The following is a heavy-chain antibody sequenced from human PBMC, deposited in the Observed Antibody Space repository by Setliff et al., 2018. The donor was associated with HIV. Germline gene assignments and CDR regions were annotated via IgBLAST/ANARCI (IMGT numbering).Heavy chain of an antibody. CDR1: GYNFINYG. CDR2: ISAYNGNT. J-gene: IGHJ5*02. Sequence: VKVSCKASGYNFINYGISWVRQAPGQGLEWMGWISAYNGNTNYAPRLLGRVTMTTDTSTSTAYMEVRSLSSDDTAVYYCARARLQGIVTAVGPRDNCLDPWGQGTRVTVSS. V-gene: IGHV1-18*04. CDR3: ARARLQGIVTAVGPRDNCLDP. D-gene: IGHD3-9*01.